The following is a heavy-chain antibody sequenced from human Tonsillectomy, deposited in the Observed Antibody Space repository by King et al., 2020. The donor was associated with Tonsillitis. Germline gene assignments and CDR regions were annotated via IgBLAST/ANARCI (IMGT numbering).Heavy chain of an antibody. CDR1: RFTFSNYD. V-gene: IGHV3-13*01. D-gene: IGHD1-26*01. CDR3: ARAPIVGAAAGAGAFDV. CDR2: IGTADDT. Sequence: DVQLVESGGDLVQPGGSLRLSCVASRFTFSNYDMHWVRQPTGKGLEWVASIGTADDTFYPGSVKGRFTVSRENAKNSLYLQMNSLRAGDTAVYYCARAPIVGAAAGAGAFDVWGLGTVVTVSS. J-gene: IGHJ3*01.